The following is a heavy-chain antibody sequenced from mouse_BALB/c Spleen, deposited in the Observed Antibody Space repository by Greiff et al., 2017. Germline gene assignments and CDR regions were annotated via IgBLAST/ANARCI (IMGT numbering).Heavy chain of an antibody. D-gene: IGHD1-2*01. CDR1: GYTFTDYN. Sequence: VQLQQSGAELVKPGASVKISCKASGYTFTDYNMDWVKQSHGKSLEWIGGINPNYDSTSYNQKFKGKATLTVDKSSSTAYMELRSLTSEDTAVYYGERGRATATSWYFDVWGEGTTVTVSS. V-gene: IGHV1-18*01. CDR2: INPNYDST. J-gene: IGHJ1*01. CDR3: ERGRATATSWYFDV.